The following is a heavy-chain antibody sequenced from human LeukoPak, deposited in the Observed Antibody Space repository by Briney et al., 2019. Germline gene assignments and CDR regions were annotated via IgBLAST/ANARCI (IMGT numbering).Heavy chain of an antibody. V-gene: IGHV5-51*01. CDR3: ARTNYCSGGSCYFETDY. D-gene: IGHD2-15*01. Sequence: GESLKISCKGSGYSFTSYWIGWVRQMPGKGLEWMGIIYTGDSDARYSPSFQGPVTISADKSISTAYLQWSSLKASDTAMYYCARTNYCSGGSCYFETDYWGQGTLVTVSS. CDR2: IYTGDSDA. J-gene: IGHJ4*02. CDR1: GYSFTSYW.